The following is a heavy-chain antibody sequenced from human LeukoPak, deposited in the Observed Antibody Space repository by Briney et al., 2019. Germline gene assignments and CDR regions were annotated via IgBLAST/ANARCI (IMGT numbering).Heavy chain of an antibody. Sequence: SETLSLTCAVYGGSFSGYYWSWIRQPPGKGMEWVGEINHSGRTNYNPSLKRRVTISGETAKKQFSRKRRSGHAADTAVYYCARGGDVDTAMGDFDYWGQGTLVTVSS. CDR3: ARGGDVDTAMGDFDY. J-gene: IGHJ4*02. CDR1: GGSFSGYY. V-gene: IGHV4-34*01. D-gene: IGHD5-18*01. CDR2: INHSGRT.